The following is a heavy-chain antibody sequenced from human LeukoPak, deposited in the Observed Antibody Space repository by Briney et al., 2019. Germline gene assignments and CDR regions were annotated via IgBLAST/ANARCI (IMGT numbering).Heavy chain of an antibody. Sequence: QPGGSLRLSCAASGFTFSSYEMNWARQAPGKGLEWVSYISSSSSTIYYADSVKGRFTISGDNSKNTLYLQMNSLRAEDTAVYYCARLKANRSGWYYLDYWGQGTLVTVSS. CDR1: GFTFSSYE. V-gene: IGHV3-48*03. CDR3: ARLKANRSGWYYLDY. J-gene: IGHJ4*02. D-gene: IGHD6-13*01. CDR2: ISSSSSTI.